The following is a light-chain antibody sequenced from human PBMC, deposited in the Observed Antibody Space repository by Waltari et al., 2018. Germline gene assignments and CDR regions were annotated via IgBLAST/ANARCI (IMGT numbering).Light chain of an antibody. Sequence: EIVMTQSPATLSVSPGERATLSCRASQSVSSNLAWYQQKPGQTPRLLIYEASTRPTGIPARFSGSRSGTEFTLSISSLQSEDFAVYYCQQYNTWPPITFGQGTRLEIK. V-gene: IGKV3-15*01. CDR2: EAS. CDR3: QQYNTWPPIT. J-gene: IGKJ5*01. CDR1: QSVSSN.